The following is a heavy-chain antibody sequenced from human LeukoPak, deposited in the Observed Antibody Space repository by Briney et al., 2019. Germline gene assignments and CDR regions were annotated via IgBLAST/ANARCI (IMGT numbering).Heavy chain of an antibody. J-gene: IGHJ5*02. CDR2: IYYSGST. CDR3: ARAHYDFWSGYYPGNWFDP. CDR1: GGSISSGGYY. Sequence: PPQTLSLTCTVSGGSISSGGYYWSWIRQHPGKGLEWIGYIYYSGSTYYNPSLKSRVTISVDTSKNQFSLKLSSVTAADTAVYYCARAHYDFWSGYYPGNWFDPWGQGTLVTVSS. V-gene: IGHV4-31*03. D-gene: IGHD3-3*01.